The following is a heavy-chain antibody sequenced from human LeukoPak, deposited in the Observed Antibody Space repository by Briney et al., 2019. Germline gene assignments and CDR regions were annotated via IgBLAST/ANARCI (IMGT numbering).Heavy chain of an antibody. J-gene: IGHJ5*02. Sequence: GESLKISCKGSGYSFTSHWIGWVRQMPGKGLEWMGIIYPGDSDTRYSPSFQGQVTISADKSISTAYLQWSSLKASDTAMYYCARLVYYDSSGYYYNGERYNWFDPWGQGTLVTVSS. D-gene: IGHD3-22*01. V-gene: IGHV5-51*01. CDR2: IYPGDSDT. CDR3: ARLVYYDSSGYYYNGERYNWFDP. CDR1: GYSFTSHW.